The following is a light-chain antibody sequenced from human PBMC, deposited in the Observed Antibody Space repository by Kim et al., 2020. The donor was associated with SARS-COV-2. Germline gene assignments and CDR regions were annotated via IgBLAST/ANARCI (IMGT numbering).Light chain of an antibody. V-gene: IGKV1-5*01. J-gene: IGKJ1*01. CDR1: QSIGSF. CDR2: AAS. CDR3: QQYESNSWT. Sequence: ASVGDTVTMTCRASQSIGSFVAWYQQKPGKAPKMLLYAASTLQSGVPSRFRGSVSGTEFTLTISNLQPDDFATYYCQQYESNSWTFGQGTKVDIK.